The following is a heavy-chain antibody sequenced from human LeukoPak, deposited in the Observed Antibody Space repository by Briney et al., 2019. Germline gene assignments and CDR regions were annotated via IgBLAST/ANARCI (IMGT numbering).Heavy chain of an antibody. V-gene: IGHV4-4*07. CDR3: ARDEGMGRMAPPPLDY. Sequence: SETLSLTCTPAGASISSYYGSWIRQPAGKGLEWIGRIYTSESTNYNPSLKSRVSMSVDTSKNQFSLKLSSVTAADTAVYYCARDEGMGRMAPPPLDYWGQGTLVTVSS. CDR2: IYTSEST. CDR1: GASISSYY. J-gene: IGHJ4*02. D-gene: IGHD2-8*01.